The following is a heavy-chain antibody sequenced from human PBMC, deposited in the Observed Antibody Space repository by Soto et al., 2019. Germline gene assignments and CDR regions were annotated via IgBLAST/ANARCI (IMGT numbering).Heavy chain of an antibody. CDR3: AREGYYDILTGYSRLYYFDY. V-gene: IGHV1-69*13. CDR2: IIPIFGTA. CDR1: GGTFSSYA. J-gene: IGHJ4*02. D-gene: IGHD3-9*01. Sequence: SVKVSCKASGGTFSSYAISWVRQAPGQGLEWMGGIIPIFGTANYAQKFQGRVTITADESTSTAYMELSSLRSEDTAVYYCAREGYYDILTGYSRLYYFDYWGQGTLVTVSS.